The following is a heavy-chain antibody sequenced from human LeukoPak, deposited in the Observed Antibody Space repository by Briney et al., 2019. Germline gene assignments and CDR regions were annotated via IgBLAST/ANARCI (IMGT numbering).Heavy chain of an antibody. Sequence: GASVKVSCKASGYTFTGYYMHWVRQAPGQGLEWMGWINPNSGGTNYAQKFQGRVTMTRDTSISTAYMELSRLRSDDTAVYYCARVPSDIVVVQGWFDPWGQGTLVTVSS. CDR1: GYTFTGYY. CDR3: ARVPSDIVVVQGWFDP. J-gene: IGHJ5*02. CDR2: INPNSGGT. D-gene: IGHD2-2*01. V-gene: IGHV1-2*02.